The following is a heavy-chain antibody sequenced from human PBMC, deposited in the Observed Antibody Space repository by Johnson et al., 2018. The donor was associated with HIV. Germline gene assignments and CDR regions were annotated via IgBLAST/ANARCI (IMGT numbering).Heavy chain of an antibody. CDR1: GFTFSSYA. CDR3: ARGLLAGKDAFDI. J-gene: IGHJ3*02. V-gene: IGHV3-23*05. CDR2: IYTSGDT. D-gene: IGHD6-13*01. Sequence: VQLVESGGGLVQPGGSLRLSCAASGFTFSSYAMSWVRQAPGKGLEWVSVIYTSGDTYYADSVKGRFTIARDNSKNTLYLQMNSLRAEDKAVYYCARGLLAGKDAFDIWGQGTMVTVSS.